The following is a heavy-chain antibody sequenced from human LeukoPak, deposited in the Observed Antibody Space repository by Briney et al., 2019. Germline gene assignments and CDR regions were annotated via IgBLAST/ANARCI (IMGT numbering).Heavy chain of an antibody. CDR1: GFTFSSYA. V-gene: IGHV3-30-3*01. CDR3: ARPYYDILTGLRY. J-gene: IGHJ4*02. Sequence: PGRSLRLSCAASGFTFSSYAMHWVRQAPGKGLEWVAVIPYDGSNKYYADSVKGRFTISRDNSKNTLYLQMNSLRAEDTAVYYCARPYYDILTGLRYWGQGTLVTVSS. CDR2: IPYDGSNK. D-gene: IGHD3-9*01.